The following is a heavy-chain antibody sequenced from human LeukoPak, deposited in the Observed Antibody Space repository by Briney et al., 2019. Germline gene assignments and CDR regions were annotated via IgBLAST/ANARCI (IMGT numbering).Heavy chain of an antibody. CDR1: GFTFSGSA. D-gene: IGHD3-16*01. CDR2: ISYSGANS. V-gene: IGHV3-23*01. Sequence: GGSLRLSCAASGFTFSGSAMSWVRQAPGEGLEWVSLISYSGANSYYTDSVKGRFTISRDNSKNTLYLQMNSLRAEDTAVYYCARVGYDAFDIWGQGTMVTVSA. CDR3: ARVGYDAFDI. J-gene: IGHJ3*02.